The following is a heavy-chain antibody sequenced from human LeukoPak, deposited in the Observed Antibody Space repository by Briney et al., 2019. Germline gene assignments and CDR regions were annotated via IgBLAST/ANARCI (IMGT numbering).Heavy chain of an antibody. J-gene: IGHJ6*02. CDR2: ISGSGGST. CDR1: GFTFSSYA. D-gene: IGHD2-2*01. V-gene: IGHV3-23*01. CDR3: ARGFDDIVVVPAGYGMDV. Sequence: GGSLRLSCAASGFTFSSYAMSWVRQAPGKGLEWVSAISGSGGSTYYADSVKGRFTISRDNSKNTLYLQMNSLRAEDTAVYYYARGFDDIVVVPAGYGMDVWGQGTTVTVSS.